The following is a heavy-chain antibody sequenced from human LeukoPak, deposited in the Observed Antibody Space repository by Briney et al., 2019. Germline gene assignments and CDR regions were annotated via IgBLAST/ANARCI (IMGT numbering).Heavy chain of an antibody. V-gene: IGHV3-21*06. Sequence: PGGSLRLSCEGSGFTFSTFSLNWVRQAPGKGLEWVASISYSSTFLDYADSLKARFTISRGNTQNSVYLEMNSLRDEDTAAYFCARGGDGHNSYLDFWGQGTLVTVSS. D-gene: IGHD1-1*01. J-gene: IGHJ4*02. CDR3: ARGGDGHNSYLDF. CDR2: ISYSSTFL. CDR1: GFTFSTFS.